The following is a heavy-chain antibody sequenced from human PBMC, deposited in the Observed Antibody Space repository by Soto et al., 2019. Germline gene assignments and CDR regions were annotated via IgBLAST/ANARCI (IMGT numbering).Heavy chain of an antibody. CDR3: ARDLGIAAAGTGAFDY. D-gene: IGHD6-13*01. CDR1: GFTFSRYW. J-gene: IGHJ4*02. V-gene: IGHV3-74*01. Sequence: EVPLVESGGDLVQPGGSLRLSCAASGFTFSRYWMYWVRQAPGKGLMWVSRINSDGSTTSYADSVKGRFTISRDNAKNTLDLQMHSLRAEDTAVYYCARDLGIAAAGTGAFDYWGQGTLVTVPS. CDR2: INSDGSTT.